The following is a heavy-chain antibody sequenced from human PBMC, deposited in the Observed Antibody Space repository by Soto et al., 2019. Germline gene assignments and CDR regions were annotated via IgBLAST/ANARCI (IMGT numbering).Heavy chain of an antibody. D-gene: IGHD5-18*01. V-gene: IGHV4-59*01. CDR3: ARGSGYSYGVFDY. CDR2: IYYSGST. J-gene: IGHJ4*02. CDR1: GGSISSYY. Sequence: SETLSLTCTVSGGSISSYYWSWIRQPPGKGLEWIGYIYYSGSTNYNPSLKSRVTISVDTSKNQFSLKLSSVTAADTAVYYCARGSGYSYGVFDYWGQGTLVTVSS.